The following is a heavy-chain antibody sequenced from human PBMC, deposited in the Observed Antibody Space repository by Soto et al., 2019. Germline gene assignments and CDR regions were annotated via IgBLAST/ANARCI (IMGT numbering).Heavy chain of an antibody. Sequence: HPGGSLRLSCAASGFTFSSYGMHWVRQAPGKGLEWVAVIWYDGSNKYYADSVKGRFTISRDNSKNTLYLQMNSLRAEDTAVYYCARDGPGYCSGGSCYGMDVWGQGTTVTVSS. CDR1: GFTFSSYG. CDR3: ARDGPGYCSGGSCYGMDV. V-gene: IGHV3-33*01. J-gene: IGHJ6*02. D-gene: IGHD2-15*01. CDR2: IWYDGSNK.